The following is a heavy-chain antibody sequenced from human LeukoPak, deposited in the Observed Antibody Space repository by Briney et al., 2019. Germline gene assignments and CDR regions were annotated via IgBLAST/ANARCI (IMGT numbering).Heavy chain of an antibody. D-gene: IGHD3-22*01. V-gene: IGHV3-30-3*01. CDR2: ISYDGSTK. CDR1: GFTFSSYA. J-gene: IGHJ4*02. CDR3: ARGMDYYDSSDIDLDY. Sequence: GESLRLSCAASGFTFSSYAMHWVRQAPGKGLEWVAVISYDGSTKYYADSVKGRFTISRDNSKNTLYLQMNSLRAEDTAVYYCARGMDYYDSSDIDLDYWGQGTLVTVSS.